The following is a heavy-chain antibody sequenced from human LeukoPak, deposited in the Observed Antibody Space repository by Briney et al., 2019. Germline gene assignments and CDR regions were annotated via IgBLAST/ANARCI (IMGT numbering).Heavy chain of an antibody. CDR2: IYHSGST. CDR1: GYSISSGYY. D-gene: IGHD2-2*01. V-gene: IGHV4-38-2*02. Sequence: SSETLSLTCTVSGYSISSGYYWGWIRQPPGKGLEWIGSIYHSGSTYYNPSLKSRVTISVDTSKNQFSLKLSSVTAADTAVYYCARHRYCSSTSCPRYFDLWGRGTLVTVSS. CDR3: ARHRYCSSTSCPRYFDL. J-gene: IGHJ2*01.